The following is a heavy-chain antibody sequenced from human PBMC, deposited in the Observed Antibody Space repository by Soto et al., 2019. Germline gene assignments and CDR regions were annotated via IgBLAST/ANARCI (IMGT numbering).Heavy chain of an antibody. D-gene: IGHD3-22*01. J-gene: IGHJ3*02. CDR1: GYTFSSYY. Sequence: ASVKVSCKASGYTFSSYYMNWVRQAPGQGLEWLGIINPSGGYTTYAQRFLGRVTMTSDTSTSTVHMELGSLTSEDTAVYYCARSGSIEYYDSSGYLHDAFDIWG. V-gene: IGHV1-46*01. CDR3: ARSGSIEYYDSSGYLHDAFDI. CDR2: INPSGGYT.